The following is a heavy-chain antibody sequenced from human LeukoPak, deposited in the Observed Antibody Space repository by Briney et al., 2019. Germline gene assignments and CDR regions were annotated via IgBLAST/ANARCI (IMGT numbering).Heavy chain of an antibody. V-gene: IGHV1-69*13. CDR3: ARARPGAIDDSSSPIYFQH. J-gene: IGHJ1*01. Sequence: ASVKVSCKASGGTFSSYAISWVRQAPGQGLEWMGGIIPIFGTANYAQKFQGRVTITADESTSTAYMELSSLRSGDTAVYYCARARPGAIDDSSSPIYFQHWGQGTLVTVSS. CDR2: IIPIFGTA. CDR1: GGTFSSYA. D-gene: IGHD3-22*01.